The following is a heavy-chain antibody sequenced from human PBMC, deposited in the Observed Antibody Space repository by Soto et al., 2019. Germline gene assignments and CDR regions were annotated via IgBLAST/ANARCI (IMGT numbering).Heavy chain of an antibody. CDR2: ISYDGSNK. CDR3: AKDGLFGGVPAANPFYAFDI. Sequence: GGSLRLSCAASGFTFSSYGMHWVRQAPGKGLEWVAVISYDGSNKYYADSVKGRFTISRDNSKNTLYLQMNSLRAEDTAVYYCAKDGLFGGVPAANPFYAFDIWGQGTMVTVSS. D-gene: IGHD2-2*01. J-gene: IGHJ3*02. CDR1: GFTFSSYG. V-gene: IGHV3-30*18.